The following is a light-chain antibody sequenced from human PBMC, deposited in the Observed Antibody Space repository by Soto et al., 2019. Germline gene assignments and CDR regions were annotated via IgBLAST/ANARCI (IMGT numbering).Light chain of an antibody. CDR1: QSVTKNF. CDR3: HQYGSAPIT. J-gene: IGKJ5*01. Sequence: VLTQSPGTLSLSPGEGATLSCRASQSVTKNFLAWYQQRPGQAPRLLIYRASSRATGIPDRFSGSGSGTDFTLTISSLEPEDFAVYYCHQYGSAPITFGQGTRLEI. V-gene: IGKV3-20*01. CDR2: RAS.